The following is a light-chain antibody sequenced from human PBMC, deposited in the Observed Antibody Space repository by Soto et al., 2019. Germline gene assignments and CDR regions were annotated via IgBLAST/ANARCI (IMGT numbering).Light chain of an antibody. CDR3: RSYTSSSTTYV. J-gene: IGLJ1*01. V-gene: IGLV2-14*01. CDR2: DVS. Sequence: QSALTQPASVSGSPGQSITISCTGTSRDVGGYNYVSWYQQHPGKAPKLMISDVSNRPSGVSNRFSGSKSGNTASLTISGLQAEDEADYYCRSYTSSSTTYVFGTGTQLTVL. CDR1: SRDVGGYNY.